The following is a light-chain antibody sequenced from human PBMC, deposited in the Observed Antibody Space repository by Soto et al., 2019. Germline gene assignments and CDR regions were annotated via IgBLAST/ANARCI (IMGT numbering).Light chain of an antibody. CDR3: QSYDSSLSAVV. CDR1: SSNLGAPYD. CDR2: TNR. J-gene: IGLJ2*01. V-gene: IGLV1-40*01. Sequence: QSVLTQPPSVSGAPGQGVSISCTGSSSNLGAPYDVHWYQQLPRTAPKLLIYTNRHRPSGVPDRFSGSKSGTSASLTITGLRTEDEADYYCQSYDSSLSAVVFGGGTKLTVL.